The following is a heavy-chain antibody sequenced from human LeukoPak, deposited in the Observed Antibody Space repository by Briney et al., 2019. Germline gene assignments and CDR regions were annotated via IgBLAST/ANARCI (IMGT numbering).Heavy chain of an antibody. Sequence: SETLSLTCAVYGGSFSGNYWSWIRQPPGKGLEWIGEINHSGITKYNASLKSRVTISVDTSKNQFSLKLTSVAAADTAVYYCARFSSSSSWYWFDPWGQGTLVTVSS. J-gene: IGHJ5*02. V-gene: IGHV4-34*01. CDR1: GGSFSGNY. CDR3: ARFSSSSSWYWFDP. CDR2: INHSGIT. D-gene: IGHD6-13*01.